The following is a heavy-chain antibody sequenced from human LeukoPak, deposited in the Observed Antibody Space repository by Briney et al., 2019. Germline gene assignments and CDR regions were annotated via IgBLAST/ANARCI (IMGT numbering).Heavy chain of an antibody. CDR3: AREAGTLDY. V-gene: IGHV3-30-3*01. CDR2: ISYDGSNK. CDR1: GFTFSSYA. Sequence: PGRSLRLSCAASGFTFSSYAMHWVRQAPGKGLEWVAVISYDGSNKYYADSVKGRFTISRDNSKNTLYLQMNSLRAEDTAVYYCAREAGTLDYWGQGTLITVSS. J-gene: IGHJ4*02. D-gene: IGHD6-19*01.